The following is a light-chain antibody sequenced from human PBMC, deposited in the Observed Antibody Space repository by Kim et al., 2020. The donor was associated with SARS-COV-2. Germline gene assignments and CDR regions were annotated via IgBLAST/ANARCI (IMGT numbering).Light chain of an antibody. CDR3: QQSYSTPYT. Sequence: ASVGDRVTIPCRASQSISGYLNWYQQKPGKAPKLLIHVAYSLQSGVPPRFSGSGSGTDFTLTISSLQPEDFATYYCQQSYSTPYTFGQGTKVDIK. V-gene: IGKV1-39*01. J-gene: IGKJ2*01. CDR2: VAY. CDR1: QSISGY.